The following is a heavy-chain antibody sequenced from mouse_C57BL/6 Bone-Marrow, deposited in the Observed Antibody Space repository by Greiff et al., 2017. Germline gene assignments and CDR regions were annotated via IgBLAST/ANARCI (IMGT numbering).Heavy chain of an antibody. J-gene: IGHJ2*03. D-gene: IGHD2-14*01. CDR2: ISDGGSYT. CDR3: ARDGRTRVDY. Sequence: DVQLVESGGGLVKPGGSLKLSCAASGFTFSSYAMSWVRQTPEKRLEWVATISDGGSYTYYPDNVKGRFTISRDNAKNNLYLQMSHLKSEDTAMYDSARDGRTRVDYGGRGNGLTV. CDR1: GFTFSSYA. V-gene: IGHV5-4*01.